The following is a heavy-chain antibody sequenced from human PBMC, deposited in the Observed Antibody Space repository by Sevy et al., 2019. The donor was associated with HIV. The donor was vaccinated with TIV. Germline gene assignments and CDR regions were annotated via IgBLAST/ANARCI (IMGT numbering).Heavy chain of an antibody. CDR2: ISAYNGNT. CDR1: FYPFTSYG. CDR3: ARDLAAAPRGAFDI. D-gene: IGHD6-13*01. Sequence: ASVKVSCKACFYPFTSYGFSWVRQAPGQGLEWMGWISAYNGNTIYAQRVQGRVTMTTDTSTSTAYMELRSLRSDDTAVYYCARDLAAAPRGAFDIWGRGTMVTVSS. V-gene: IGHV1-18*01. J-gene: IGHJ3*02.